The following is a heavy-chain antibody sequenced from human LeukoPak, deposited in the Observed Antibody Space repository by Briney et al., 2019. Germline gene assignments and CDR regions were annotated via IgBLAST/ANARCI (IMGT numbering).Heavy chain of an antibody. J-gene: IGHJ5*02. CDR3: AKGLSLEGGSTWKYNWFDA. D-gene: IGHD6-13*01. Sequence: QAGGSLRLSCAASGLSFDDYAMHWVRQVPGKGLEWVSGIGWNSVNIGYVDSVKGRFTISRDNAKNSLLLQMDGLRVEDTALYFCAKGLSLEGGSTWKYNWFDAWGQGTVVIVSS. CDR2: IGWNSVNI. V-gene: IGHV3-9*01. CDR1: GLSFDDYA.